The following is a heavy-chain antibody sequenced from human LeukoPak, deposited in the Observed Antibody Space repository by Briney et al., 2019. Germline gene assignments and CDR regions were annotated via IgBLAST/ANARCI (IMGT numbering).Heavy chain of an antibody. V-gene: IGHV3-30*02. CDR2: IRYDGTNK. J-gene: IGHJ4*02. Sequence: GGSLRLSCAASGFTFSSYAMSWVRQAPGKGLEWVAFIRYDGTNKYYADSVKGRFTISRDNSKNTLYLQMNSLRAEDTAVYYCAKDLSVDYWGQGTLVTVSS. CDR3: AKDLSVDY. D-gene: IGHD2/OR15-2a*01. CDR1: GFTFSSYA.